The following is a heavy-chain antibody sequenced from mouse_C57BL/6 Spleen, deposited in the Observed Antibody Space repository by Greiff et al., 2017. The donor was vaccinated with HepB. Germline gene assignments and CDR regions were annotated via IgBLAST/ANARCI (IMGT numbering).Heavy chain of an antibody. J-gene: IGHJ2*01. V-gene: IGHV1-61*01. CDR2: IYPSDSET. CDR3: ARWRAYYGSSSLFDY. D-gene: IGHD1-1*01. CDR1: GYTFTSYW. Sequence: QVQLQQSGAELVRPGSSVKLSCKASGYTFTSYWMDWVKQRPGQGLEWIGNIYPSDSETHYNQKFKDKATLTVDKSSSTAYMQLSSLTSEDSAVYYCARWRAYYGSSSLFDYWGQGTTLTVSS.